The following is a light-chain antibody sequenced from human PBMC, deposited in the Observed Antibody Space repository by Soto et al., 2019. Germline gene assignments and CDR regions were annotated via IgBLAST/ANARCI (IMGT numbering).Light chain of an antibody. V-gene: IGLV2-8*01. CDR1: SSDVGNYNY. J-gene: IGLJ1*01. Sequence: QSALTQPPSASGSPGQSVTISCTGTSSDVGNYNYVSWYQQHPGKPPKLMIYEVSKRPSGVPDRFSGSKSGNTASLTVSGLQVEDEADYYCSSYVGSNTYVFGTGTKVTVL. CDR2: EVS. CDR3: SSYVGSNTYV.